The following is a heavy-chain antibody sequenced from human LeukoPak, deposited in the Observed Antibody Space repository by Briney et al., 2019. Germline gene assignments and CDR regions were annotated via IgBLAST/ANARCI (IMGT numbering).Heavy chain of an antibody. Sequence: SETLSLTCAVYGGSFSGYYWSWIRQPPGKGLEWIGEINHSGSTNYNPSLKSRVTISVDTSKNQFSLKLSSVTAADTAVYYCARNRPGIAAGEGYNWFDPWGQGTLVTVSS. J-gene: IGHJ5*02. CDR2: INHSGST. V-gene: IGHV4-34*01. CDR1: GGSFSGYY. CDR3: ARNRPGIAAGEGYNWFDP. D-gene: IGHD6-13*01.